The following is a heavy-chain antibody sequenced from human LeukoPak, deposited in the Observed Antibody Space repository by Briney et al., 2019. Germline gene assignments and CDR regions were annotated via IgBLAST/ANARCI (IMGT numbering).Heavy chain of an antibody. Sequence: ASMKVSCKASGYSFTDYYLHWLRQAPGQGLEWMVRITPNSGGTNYAQKFQGRVTMTRDTSINTAYMELSRLTSDDTGMYYCARDRAGGGYYGLNYWGQGTLVTVSS. J-gene: IGHJ4*02. V-gene: IGHV1-2*05. D-gene: IGHD3-22*01. CDR2: ITPNSGGT. CDR3: ARDRAGGGYYGLNY. CDR1: GYSFTDYY.